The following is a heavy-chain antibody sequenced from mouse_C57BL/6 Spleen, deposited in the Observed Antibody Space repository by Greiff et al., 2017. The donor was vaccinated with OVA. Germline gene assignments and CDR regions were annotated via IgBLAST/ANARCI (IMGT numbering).Heavy chain of an antibody. Sequence: VQLQQPGAELVKPGASVTLSCKASGYTFTSYWMHWVKQRPGQGLEWIGMIHPNSGSTNYNEKFKSKATLTVDKSSSTAYMQLSSLTSEDSAVYYCARDDYGVRKFADWGQGTLVTVSA. J-gene: IGHJ3*01. CDR3: ARDDYGVRKFAD. CDR1: GYTFTSYW. V-gene: IGHV1-64*01. D-gene: IGHD2-4*01. CDR2: IHPNSGST.